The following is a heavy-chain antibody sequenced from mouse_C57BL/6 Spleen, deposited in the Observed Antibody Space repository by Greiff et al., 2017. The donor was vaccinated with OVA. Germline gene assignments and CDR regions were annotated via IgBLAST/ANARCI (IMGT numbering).Heavy chain of an antibody. CDR3: ARRGLRRDFDV. D-gene: IGHD2-4*01. J-gene: IGHJ1*03. CDR2: IYPSDSET. Sequence: VQLQQSGAELVRPGSSVKLSCKASGYTFTSYWMDWVKQRPGQGLEWIGNIYPSDSETHYNQKFKDKATLTVDKSSSTAYMQLSSLTSEDSAVYYCARRGLRRDFDVWGTGTTVTVSS. CDR1: GYTFTSYW. V-gene: IGHV1-61*01.